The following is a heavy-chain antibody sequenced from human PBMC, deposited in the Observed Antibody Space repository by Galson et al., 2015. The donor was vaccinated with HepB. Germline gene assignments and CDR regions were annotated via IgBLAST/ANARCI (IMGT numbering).Heavy chain of an antibody. J-gene: IGHJ4*02. CDR3: ARGRDSSSYFDF. Sequence: SVKVSCKASGYTFTSYDFEWVRQATGQGLERVGWMNPYTGSAGYAQNFQGRVTMTRNTSINTAYMELTSLRFEDTAIYYCARGRDSSSYFDFWGQGSLVTVSS. V-gene: IGHV1-8*01. D-gene: IGHD6-13*01. CDR2: MNPYTGSA. CDR1: GYTFTSYD.